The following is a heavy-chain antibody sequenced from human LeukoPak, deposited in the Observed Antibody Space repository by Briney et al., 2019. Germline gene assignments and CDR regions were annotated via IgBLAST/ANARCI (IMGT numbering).Heavy chain of an antibody. D-gene: IGHD3-10*01. CDR1: GFTFSSYA. J-gene: IGHJ4*02. CDR3: ARDVPVGYGDWDYFDY. CDR2: ISYDGSNK. V-gene: IGHV3-30-3*01. Sequence: GRSLRLSCAASGFTFSSYAMHWVRQAPGKGLEWVAVISYDGSNKYYADSVKGRFTISRDNSKNTLYLQMNSLRAEDTAVYYCARDVPVGYGDWDYFDYWGQGTLVTVSS.